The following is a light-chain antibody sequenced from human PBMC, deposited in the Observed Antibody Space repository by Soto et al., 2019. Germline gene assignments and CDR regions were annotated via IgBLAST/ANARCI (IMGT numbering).Light chain of an antibody. J-gene: IGKJ5*01. V-gene: IGKV3-20*01. CDR1: QSVSSSY. CDR3: QHYHGWPIT. CDR2: GAS. Sequence: EIVLTQSPGTLSLSPGERATLSCRASQSVSSSYLAWYQQKPGQAPRLLIYGASSRATGIPDRFSGSGSGTDFTLTISRLEPEDFAVYYCQHYHGWPITFGQGTRLEIK.